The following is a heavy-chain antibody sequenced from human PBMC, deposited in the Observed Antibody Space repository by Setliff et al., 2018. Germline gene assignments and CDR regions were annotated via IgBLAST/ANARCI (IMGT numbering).Heavy chain of an antibody. CDR2: ISGYNGNT. CDR1: GSTFTTYG. D-gene: IGHD3-3*01. CDR3: ARAPRLEWILPTFDY. V-gene: IGHV1-18*01. J-gene: IGHJ4*02. Sequence: GASVKVSCKASGSTFTTYGVAWVRQAPGQGLEWLGWISGYNGNTNYAQRFQGRGTMTTDTSTNTAYLELRSLRYDDTAVYFCARAPRLEWILPTFDYWGQGTPVTVSS.